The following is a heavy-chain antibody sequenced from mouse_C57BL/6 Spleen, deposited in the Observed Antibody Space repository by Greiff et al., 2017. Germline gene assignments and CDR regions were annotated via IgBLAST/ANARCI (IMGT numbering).Heavy chain of an antibody. V-gene: IGHV5-17*01. Sequence: DVKLVESGGGLVKPGGSLKLSCAASGFTFSDYGMHWVRQAPEKGLEWVAYISSGSSTIYYADTVKGRFTISRDNAKNTLFLQMTSLRSEDTAMYYCARRAYYSNYYAMDYWGQGTSVTVSS. J-gene: IGHJ4*01. CDR1: GFTFSDYG. CDR3: ARRAYYSNYYAMDY. D-gene: IGHD2-5*01. CDR2: ISSGSSTI.